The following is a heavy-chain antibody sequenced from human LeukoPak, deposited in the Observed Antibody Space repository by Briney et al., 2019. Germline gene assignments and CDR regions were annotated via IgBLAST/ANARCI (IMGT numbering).Heavy chain of an antibody. D-gene: IGHD3-3*01. Sequence: GGSLRLSCAASGFTITGHTMTWVRQAPGKGLEWVAVIWYDGSNKYYADSVKGRFTISRDNSKNTLYLQMNSLRAEDTAVYYCARSPVGDYRALRYYYYMDVWGKGTTVTVSS. J-gene: IGHJ6*03. V-gene: IGHV3-33*08. CDR2: IWYDGSNK. CDR3: ARSPVGDYRALRYYYYMDV. CDR1: GFTITGHT.